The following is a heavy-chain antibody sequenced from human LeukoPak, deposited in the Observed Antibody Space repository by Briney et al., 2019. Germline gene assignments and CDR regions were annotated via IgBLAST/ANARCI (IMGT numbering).Heavy chain of an antibody. V-gene: IGHV1-2*02. CDR3: ARDRSGSDY. CDR1: GYTFTGSY. D-gene: IGHD1-14*01. Sequence: GASVKVSCKASGYTFTGSYIHWVRQAPGQGLEWMGWINPNSGGTNYAQKFQGRVTMTGDTSISTAYMELSRLRSDDTAVYYCARDRSGSDYWGQGTLVTVSS. CDR2: INPNSGGT. J-gene: IGHJ4*02.